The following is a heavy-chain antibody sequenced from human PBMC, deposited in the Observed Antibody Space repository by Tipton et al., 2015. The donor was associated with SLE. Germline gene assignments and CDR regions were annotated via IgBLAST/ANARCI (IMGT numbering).Heavy chain of an antibody. V-gene: IGHV4-34*01. CDR3: ARAPEGDLLGGMDV. J-gene: IGHJ6*02. Sequence: TLSLTCAVYGGSFSGYYWSWIRQPPGKGLAWIGEINHSGSTNYNPSLTSRVTISVDTSKNQFSLKLSPVPAADTAVYYCARAPEGDLLGGMDVWGQGTPVTGSS. CDR1: GGSFSGYY. D-gene: IGHD3-16*01. CDR2: INHSGST.